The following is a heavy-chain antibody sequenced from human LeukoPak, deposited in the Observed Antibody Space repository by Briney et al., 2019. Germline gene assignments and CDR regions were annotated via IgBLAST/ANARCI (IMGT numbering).Heavy chain of an antibody. Sequence: SETLSLTCTVSGGSISSYYWSWLRQPAGKGLEWIGRIYTSGSTNYNPSLKSRVTMSVDTSKNQFSLKLSSVTAADTAVYYCARAGWDYDSSGYLDYWGQGTLVTVSS. V-gene: IGHV4-4*07. D-gene: IGHD3-22*01. CDR1: GGSISSYY. J-gene: IGHJ4*02. CDR3: ARAGWDYDSSGYLDY. CDR2: IYTSGST.